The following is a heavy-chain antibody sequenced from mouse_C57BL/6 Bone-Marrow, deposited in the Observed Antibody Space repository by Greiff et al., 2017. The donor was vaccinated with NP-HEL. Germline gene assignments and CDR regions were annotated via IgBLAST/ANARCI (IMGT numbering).Heavy chain of an antibody. CDR3: ARSSGYLWFAY. CDR1: GFTFSDYG. V-gene: IGHV5-17*01. CDR2: ISSGSSTI. Sequence: DVMLVESGGGLVKPGGSLKLSCAASGFTFSDYGMHWVRQAPEKGLEWVAYISSGSSTIYYADTVKGRFTISRDNAKNTLFLQMTSLRSEDTAMYYCARSSGYLWFAYWGQGTLVTVSA. J-gene: IGHJ3*01. D-gene: IGHD3-2*02.